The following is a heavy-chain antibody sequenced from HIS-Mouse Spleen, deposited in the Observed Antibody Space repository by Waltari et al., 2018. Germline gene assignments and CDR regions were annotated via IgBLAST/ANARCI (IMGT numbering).Heavy chain of an antibody. CDR2: INPNSGGT. J-gene: IGHJ4*02. Sequence: QVQLVQSGAEVKKPGASVKVSGKASGYTLTGDYRHWVRPAPGQGLEWMGWINPNSGGTNYAQKFQGRVTMTRDTSISTAYMELSRLRSDDTAVYYCASQREDPGSSWYYFDYWGQGTLVTVSS. D-gene: IGHD6-13*01. CDR3: ASQREDPGSSWYYFDY. CDR1: GYTLTGDY. V-gene: IGHV1-2*02.